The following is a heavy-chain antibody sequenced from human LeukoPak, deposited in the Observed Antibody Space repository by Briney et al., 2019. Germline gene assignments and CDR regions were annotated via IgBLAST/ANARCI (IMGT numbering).Heavy chain of an antibody. J-gene: IGHJ4*02. V-gene: IGHV4-59*01. D-gene: IGHD1-26*01. Sequence: SETLSLTCTVSGGSISSYYWSWIRQPPGKGLECIGYIYFSGSTNYNPSLKSRVTISVDTSKNQFSLKLSSVTAADTAVYYCARDPLYSERYPYFDFWGQGILVTVSS. CDR1: GGSISSYY. CDR2: IYFSGST. CDR3: ARDPLYSERYPYFDF.